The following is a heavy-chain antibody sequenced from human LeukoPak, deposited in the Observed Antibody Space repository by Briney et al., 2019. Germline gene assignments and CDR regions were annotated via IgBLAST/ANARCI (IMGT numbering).Heavy chain of an antibody. J-gene: IGHJ4*02. D-gene: IGHD3-22*01. CDR1: GASLSSVDHY. Sequence: SETLSLTCTVSGASLSSVDHYWNWIRQSPGKGLEWIGSIHPSGILYNNPSLESRLTISKDTSKNQFSLNLNSVTAADTAVYFCSRGLDSRKLGYWGQGTLVTVSS. CDR2: IHPSGIL. CDR3: SRGLDSRKLGY. V-gene: IGHV4-31*03.